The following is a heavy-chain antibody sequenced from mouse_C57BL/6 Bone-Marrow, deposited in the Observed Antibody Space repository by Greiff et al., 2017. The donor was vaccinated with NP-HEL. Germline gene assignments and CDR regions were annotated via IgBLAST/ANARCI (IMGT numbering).Heavy chain of an antibody. D-gene: IGHD1-1*01. Sequence: VQLQQPGAELVKPGASVKLSCKASGYTFTSYWMQWVKQRPGQGLEWIGEIDPSDSYTNYNQKFKGKATLTVDTSSSTAYMQPSSLTSEDSAVYYCARDGSKDWGQGTTLTVSS. V-gene: IGHV1-50*01. CDR2: IDPSDSYT. CDR1: GYTFTSYW. CDR3: ARDGSKD. J-gene: IGHJ2*01.